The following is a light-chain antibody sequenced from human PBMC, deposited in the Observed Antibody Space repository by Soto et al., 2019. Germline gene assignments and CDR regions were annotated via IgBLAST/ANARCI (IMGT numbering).Light chain of an antibody. CDR1: QSGRTN. Sequence: EVMMTQFPDTVSVTPGETVTLSCGASQSGRTNLAWYQQRPGEAPRLLIHYSSTRATDVPARFSGSGSGTNFTLAISSLQSEDLAVYFCQQYAYWPETFGQGTKVEIK. J-gene: IGKJ1*01. V-gene: IGKV3D-15*01. CDR3: QQYAYWPET. CDR2: YSS.